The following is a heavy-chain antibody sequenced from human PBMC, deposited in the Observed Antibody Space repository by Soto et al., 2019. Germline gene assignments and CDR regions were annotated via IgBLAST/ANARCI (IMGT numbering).Heavy chain of an antibody. J-gene: IGHJ4*02. V-gene: IGHV3-23*01. CDR1: GLTFSSYP. Sequence: EVQLLESGGGLVQPGGSLRLSCAASGLTFSSYPMSWVRQAQGKGLQWVSSISVSAGTTYYADSVKGRFTISRDNSKNTLYLQMNSLRAEDTAVYYCAKDGIRGIHIDNWGQGTLVTVSS. CDR2: ISVSAGTT. CDR3: AKDGIRGIHIDN.